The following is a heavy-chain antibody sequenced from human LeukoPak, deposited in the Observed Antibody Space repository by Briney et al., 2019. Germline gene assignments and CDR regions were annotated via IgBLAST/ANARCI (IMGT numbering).Heavy chain of an antibody. D-gene: IGHD3-22*01. CDR1: GGSISSDDYY. CDR3: ARDALITMIVDNNAFDI. V-gene: IGHV4-31*03. Sequence: KPSETLSLTCTVSGGSISSDDYYWSWIRQHPGKGLEWIGYIYYSGSTYYNPSLKSRVTISVDTSKNQISLKLSSVTAADTAVYYCARDALITMIVDNNAFDIWGQGTMVTVSS. J-gene: IGHJ3*02. CDR2: IYYSGST.